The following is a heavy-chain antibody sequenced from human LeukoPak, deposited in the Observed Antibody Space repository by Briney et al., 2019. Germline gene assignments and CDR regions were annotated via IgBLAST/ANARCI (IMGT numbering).Heavy chain of an antibody. Sequence: SVKVSCKSAAAIFCSYAISWVRRAPGQGREGMGGIIPIFGTANYAQKFQGRVTTTADESTSTAYMELSSLRSEDTAGYYCAIDQYCSSTSCYGGNYGGQGTLVTVSS. CDR2: IIPIFGTA. CDR1: AAIFCSYA. D-gene: IGHD2-2*01. J-gene: IGHJ4*02. CDR3: AIDQYCSSTSCYGGNY. V-gene: IGHV1-69*13.